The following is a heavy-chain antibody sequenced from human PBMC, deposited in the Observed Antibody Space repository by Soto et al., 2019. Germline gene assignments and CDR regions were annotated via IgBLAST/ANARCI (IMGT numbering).Heavy chain of an antibody. Sequence: QVQLVQSGAEVKKPGASVKVSCKASGYTFTSYGISWVRQAPGQGLEWMGWISAYNGNTNYAQKLQGRVTMTTDTSTSTAYMELRNLRSDDTAVYYGARVLRGYSGYDGIDYWGQGTLVTVSS. J-gene: IGHJ4*02. V-gene: IGHV1-18*04. CDR3: ARVLRGYSGYDGIDY. CDR1: GYTFTSYG. D-gene: IGHD5-12*01. CDR2: ISAYNGNT.